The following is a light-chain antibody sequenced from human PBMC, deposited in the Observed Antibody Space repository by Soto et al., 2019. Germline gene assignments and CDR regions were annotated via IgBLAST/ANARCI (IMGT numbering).Light chain of an antibody. J-gene: IGKJ1*01. CDR3: QQYGSSGT. Sequence: EIVLTQSPVTLSLSPGEGATLSCRASQTVSKNYLAWYHQKPGQAPRLLIYAASTRATGIPDRFSGSGSGTDFTLTISRLEPEDFAAYYCQQYGSSGTFGQGTKVDIK. V-gene: IGKV3-20*01. CDR2: AAS. CDR1: QTVSKNY.